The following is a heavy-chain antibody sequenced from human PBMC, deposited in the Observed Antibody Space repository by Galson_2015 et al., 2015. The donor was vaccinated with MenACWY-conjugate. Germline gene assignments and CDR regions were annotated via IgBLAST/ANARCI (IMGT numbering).Heavy chain of an antibody. CDR3: ARGHYGLDV. J-gene: IGHJ6*02. V-gene: IGHV3-7*03. Sequence: SLRLSCAASGFTFRNYWMTGVRQAPGKGLEWVASIKKDGSEKYYVDSVKGRFTISRDNAKNSLYLEMNSLRVEDTAVYSCARGHYGLDVCAPGTAATASS. CDR1: GFTFRNYW. CDR2: IKKDGSEK.